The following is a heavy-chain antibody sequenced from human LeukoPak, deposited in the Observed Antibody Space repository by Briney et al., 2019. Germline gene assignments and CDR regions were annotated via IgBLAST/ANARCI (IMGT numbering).Heavy chain of an antibody. CDR2: ISYDGSNK. CDR1: GFTFSSYG. Sequence: GGSLRLSCAASGFTFSSYGMHWVRQAPGKGLEWVAVISYDGSNKYYADSVKGRFTISRDNSKNTLYLQMNSLGVDDTALYYCARHYGPYRRHPFDSWGQGTLVTVSS. D-gene: IGHD3-10*01. CDR3: ARHYGPYRRHPFDS. V-gene: IGHV3-30*03. J-gene: IGHJ4*02.